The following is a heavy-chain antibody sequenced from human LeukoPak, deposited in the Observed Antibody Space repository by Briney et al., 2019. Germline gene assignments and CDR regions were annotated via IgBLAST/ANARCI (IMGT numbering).Heavy chain of an antibody. Sequence: GGSLRLSCAASGFTFSSYAMSWVRQAPGKGLEWVSTISATGGSTFYADSVKGRFTISRDNSKDTLYLQINSLRAEDPAVYFCAKVQITVVSPPDSWGQGTLVTVSS. CDR2: ISATGGST. CDR3: AKVQITVVSPPDS. J-gene: IGHJ4*02. CDR1: GFTFSSYA. V-gene: IGHV3-23*01. D-gene: IGHD4-23*01.